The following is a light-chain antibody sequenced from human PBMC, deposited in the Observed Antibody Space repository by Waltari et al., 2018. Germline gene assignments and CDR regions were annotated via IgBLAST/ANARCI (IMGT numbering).Light chain of an antibody. CDR2: RAS. Sequence: EVVMTQSPATLSVSPGERVSLSCRASQSAKTSLAWYQQTPGQAPRLLIYRASTRVAGVPDRFSGSGSGTEFTLTISSLQSEDSAIYYCQQYNIWPWTFGPGTNVDIK. CDR3: QQYNIWPWT. V-gene: IGKV3D-15*01. CDR1: QSAKTS. J-gene: IGKJ1*01.